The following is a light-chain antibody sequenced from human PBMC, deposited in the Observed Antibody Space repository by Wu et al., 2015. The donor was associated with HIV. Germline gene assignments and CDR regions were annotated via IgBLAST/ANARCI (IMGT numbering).Light chain of an antibody. J-gene: IGKJ4*01. CDR2: GAS. Sequence: EIVLTQSPATLSLSPGETATLSCRASQSISSNYLAWYQQKPGQAPRLLIYGASSRATGIPDRFSGSGSGTDFTLTISRLEPADFAVYCCQQYGSSPLTFGGGTKVEIK. V-gene: IGKV3-20*01. CDR1: QSISSNY. CDR3: QQYGSSPLT.